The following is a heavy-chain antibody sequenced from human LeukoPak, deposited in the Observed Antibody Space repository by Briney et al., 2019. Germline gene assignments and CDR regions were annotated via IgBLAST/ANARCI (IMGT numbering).Heavy chain of an antibody. V-gene: IGHV4-59*08. CDR3: ARPASLQSPYFDY. CDR1: GGSISSYY. D-gene: IGHD6-6*01. Sequence: PSETLSLTCTVSGGSISSYYWSWIRQPPGRGLEWIGYIYYSGSTNYNPSLKSRVTISVDTSKNQFSLKLSSVTAADTAVYYCARPASLQSPYFDYWGQGTLVTVSS. CDR2: IYYSGST. J-gene: IGHJ4*02.